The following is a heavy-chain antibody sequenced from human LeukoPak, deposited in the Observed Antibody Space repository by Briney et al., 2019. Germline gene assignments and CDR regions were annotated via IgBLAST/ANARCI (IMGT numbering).Heavy chain of an antibody. Sequence: SETLSLTCTVSGGSISSYYWSWIRQPPGKGLEWIGYIYYSGSTNYNPPLKSRVTISVDTSKNQFSLKLSSVTAADTAVYYCARPVYDILTGYYLDAFDIWGQGTMVTVSS. V-gene: IGHV4-59*08. D-gene: IGHD3-9*01. J-gene: IGHJ3*02. CDR2: IYYSGST. CDR1: GGSISSYY. CDR3: ARPVYDILTGYYLDAFDI.